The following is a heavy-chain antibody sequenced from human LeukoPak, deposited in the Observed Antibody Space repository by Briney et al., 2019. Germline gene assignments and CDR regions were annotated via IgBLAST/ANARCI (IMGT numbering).Heavy chain of an antibody. D-gene: IGHD2/OR15-2a*01. CDR3: VKTPNSADFPNWFAP. Sequence: GGSLRLSCAASGFTFSSSTMNWVRRAPGKGLEWVSSISSSSDYIYYADSVKGRFTISRDNAKNSLYLQMNSLRAEDTAVSYCVKTPNSADFPNWFAPWGQEPLVTVPS. CDR1: GFTFSSST. J-gene: IGHJ5*02. V-gene: IGHV3-21*01. CDR2: ISSSSDYI.